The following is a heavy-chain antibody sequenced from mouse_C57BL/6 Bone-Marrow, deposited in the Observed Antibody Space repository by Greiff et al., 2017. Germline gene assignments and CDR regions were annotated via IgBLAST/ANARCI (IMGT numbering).Heavy chain of an antibody. CDR2: IYPRSGNT. Sequence: VKLQESGAELARPGASVKLSCKASGYTFTSYGISWVKQRPGQGLEWIGEIYPRSGNTYYNEKFKGKATLTADKSSSTAYMKLRSLTSEDSAVYFCARSLPFDVWGTGTTVTVTS. J-gene: IGHJ1*03. D-gene: IGHD2-10*01. CDR1: GYTFTSYG. CDR3: ARSLPFDV. V-gene: IGHV1-81*01.